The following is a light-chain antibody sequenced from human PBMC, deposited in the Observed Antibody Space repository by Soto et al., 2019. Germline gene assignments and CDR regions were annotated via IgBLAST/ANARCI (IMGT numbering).Light chain of an antibody. V-gene: IGKV1-27*01. CDR1: QDINKY. J-gene: IGKJ4*01. CDR3: QKYKTEPLS. Sequence: DIQMTQSPSSLSASVGSRVTITCRTSQDINKYLAWYQQKPGKVPKLLIYAASALQSGVPSRFSGSGSGTVFTLTISSLQPEDVATYYCQKYKTEPLSFGGATKVDIK. CDR2: AAS.